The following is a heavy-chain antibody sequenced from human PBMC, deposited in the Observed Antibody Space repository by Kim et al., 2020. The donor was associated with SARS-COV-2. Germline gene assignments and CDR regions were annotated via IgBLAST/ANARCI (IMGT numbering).Heavy chain of an antibody. CDR1: GFTFSSYA. D-gene: IGHD6-13*01. Sequence: GGSLRLSCAASGFTFSSYAMSWVRQAPGKGLEWVSAISGSGGSTYYADSVKGRFTISRDNSKNTLYLQMNSLRAEDTAVYYCAKDSYGFIAAAEHYWGQGTLVTVSS. CDR2: ISGSGGST. V-gene: IGHV3-23*01. CDR3: AKDSYGFIAAAEHY. J-gene: IGHJ4*02.